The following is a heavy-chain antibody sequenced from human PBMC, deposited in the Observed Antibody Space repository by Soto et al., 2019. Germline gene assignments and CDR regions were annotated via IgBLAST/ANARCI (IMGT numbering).Heavy chain of an antibody. V-gene: IGHV4-30-4*01. D-gene: IGHD5-18*01. CDR1: GDSISSNNNY. J-gene: IGHJ5*02. Sequence: TSETLSLTCTVSGDSISSNNNYGSWFRQPPGEGLEWIGFISYSGTTSYSPSLKSRVAISLDTSKNQFSLSLSSVTAADTAVYYCARGRGYSYGLDPWGQGTLVTVS. CDR2: ISYSGTT. CDR3: ARGRGYSYGLDP.